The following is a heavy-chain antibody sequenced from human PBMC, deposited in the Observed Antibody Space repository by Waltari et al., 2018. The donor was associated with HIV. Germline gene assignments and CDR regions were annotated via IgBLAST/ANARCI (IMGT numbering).Heavy chain of an antibody. V-gene: IGHV3-74*01. Sequence: EVQLVESGGGLVQPGGSLRLSCAASGFIFSTSWMHWVRQVPGKGLLLVSRVSSDGTNTSYADSVKGRFTISRDSAKNTLYLQMSSLRAEGTAVYYCARGGGARSYGPFDNSGQGTLVTVSS. CDR2: VSSDGTNT. CDR3: ARGGGARSYGPFDN. CDR1: GFIFSTSW. J-gene: IGHJ4*02. D-gene: IGHD5-18*01.